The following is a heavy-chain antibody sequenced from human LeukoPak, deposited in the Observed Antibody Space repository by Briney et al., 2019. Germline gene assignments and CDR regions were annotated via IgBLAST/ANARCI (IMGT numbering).Heavy chain of an antibody. CDR2: IYSGGST. CDR1: GFTVNSNY. V-gene: IGHV3-66*01. CDR3: ARDLREDVVVVAAPYYYYYGMDV. J-gene: IGHJ6*02. Sequence: PGGPLRLSCAASGFTVNSNYMSWVRQAPGKGLEWVSVIYSGGSTYYADSVKGRFTISRDNSKNTLYLQMNSLRAEDTAVYYCARDLREDVVVVAAPYYYYYGMDVWGQGTTVTVSS. D-gene: IGHD2-15*01.